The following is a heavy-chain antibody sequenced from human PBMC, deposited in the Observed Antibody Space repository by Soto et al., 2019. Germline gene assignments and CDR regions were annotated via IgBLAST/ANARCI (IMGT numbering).Heavy chain of an antibody. D-gene: IGHD6-13*01. CDR1: GFTFSSYW. CDR2: INSDGSST. J-gene: IGHJ6*02. CDR3: ARGIAAAGWDYYYGMDV. V-gene: IGHV3-74*01. Sequence: EVQLVESGGGLVQPGGSLRLSCAASGFTFSSYWMHWVRQAPGKGLVWVSRINSDGSSTSYADSVKGRFTISRDNAKNTLYLLMNSLRAEDTAVYYCARGIAAAGWDYYYGMDVWGQGTTVTVSS.